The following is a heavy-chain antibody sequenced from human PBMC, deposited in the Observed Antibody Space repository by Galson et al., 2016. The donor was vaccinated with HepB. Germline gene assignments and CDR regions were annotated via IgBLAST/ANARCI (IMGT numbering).Heavy chain of an antibody. Sequence: SVKVSCKASGYKFTDFYIHWVRQAPGQGLEGMGVLNPDGGYSSSAHRLQGRVSMTRHTSTNTVSMALSSLRSEDTAVYYCARGHDGLRGVFAWGPKSSNHWYFDRWGRGTLITVSA. CDR3: ARGHDGLRGVFAWGPKSSNHWYFDR. V-gene: IGHV1-46*01. D-gene: IGHD3-10*01. CDR1: GYKFTDFY. J-gene: IGHJ2*01. CDR2: LNPDGGYS.